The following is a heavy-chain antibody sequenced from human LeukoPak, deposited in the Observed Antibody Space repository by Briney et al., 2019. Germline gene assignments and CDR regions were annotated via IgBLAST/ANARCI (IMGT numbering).Heavy chain of an antibody. V-gene: IGHV3-48*02. CDR3: ARDRGVLTSSWYYFDY. J-gene: IGHJ4*02. Sequence: GGSLRLSCAASGFAFSSYEMNWVRQAPGKGLEWVSYISSSSSTIYYADSVKGRFTISRDNAKNSLSLQMNSLRDEDTAVYYCARDRGVLTSSWYYFDYWGQGTLVTVSS. CDR1: GFAFSSYE. D-gene: IGHD6-13*01. CDR2: ISSSSSTI.